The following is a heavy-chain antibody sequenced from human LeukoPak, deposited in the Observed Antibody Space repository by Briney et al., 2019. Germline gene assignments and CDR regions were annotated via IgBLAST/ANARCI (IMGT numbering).Heavy chain of an antibody. Sequence: ASVKVSFKASGYTLSGYGISWVRQAPGQGLEWMGWISGYNGNTKYAQKVQGRVTMTTDTSTSTAYMELRSLTSDDTAVYYCARTNYYDSSGYYGYFDSSGYYVYFDYWGQGTLVTVSS. CDR1: GYTLSGYG. CDR3: ARTNYYDSSGYYGYFDSSGYYVYFDY. D-gene: IGHD3-22*01. V-gene: IGHV1-18*01. J-gene: IGHJ4*02. CDR2: ISGYNGNT.